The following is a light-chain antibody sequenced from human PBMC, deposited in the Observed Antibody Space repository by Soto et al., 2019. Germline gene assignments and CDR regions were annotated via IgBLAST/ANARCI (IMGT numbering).Light chain of an antibody. J-gene: IGKJ1*01. V-gene: IGKV1-5*01. Sequence: DIQMTQSPSTLSASLGDRVTITCRASQSISSWVAWYQQKPGKAPKLLIYDASSLESGVPSRFSGSGSGTEFTLTISSLQPDDFATYYCQQYNSYSGTFGQGTKVEIK. CDR3: QQYNSYSGT. CDR2: DAS. CDR1: QSISSW.